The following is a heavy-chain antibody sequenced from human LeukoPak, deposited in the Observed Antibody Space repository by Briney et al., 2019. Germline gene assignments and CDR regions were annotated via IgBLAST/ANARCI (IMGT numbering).Heavy chain of an antibody. CDR3: AKKARLASSGSPSFDY. Sequence: PGGSLRLSCAASGFTFSSYSMNWVRQAPGKGLEWVSYISSSSSTIYYADSVKGRFTISRDNSKNTLYLQMNSLRAEDTAVYYCAKKARLASSGSPSFDYWGQGTLVTVSS. CDR1: GFTFSSYS. CDR2: ISSSSSTI. D-gene: IGHD1-26*01. V-gene: IGHV3-48*01. J-gene: IGHJ4*02.